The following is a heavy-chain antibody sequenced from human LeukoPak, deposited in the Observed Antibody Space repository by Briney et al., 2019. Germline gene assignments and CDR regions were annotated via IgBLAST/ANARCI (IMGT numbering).Heavy chain of an antibody. V-gene: IGHV3-7*01. CDR3: ARNQRRLAY. D-gene: IGHD1-14*01. Sequence: GGSLRLSCAASGFTFSRYWMSWVRQAPGKGLAWVANIKQDGSEKYYVDSVKGRFTISRDNAKNSLYLQVNSLRAEDTAVYYCARNQRRLAYWGQGTLVTVSS. CDR2: IKQDGSEK. J-gene: IGHJ4*02. CDR1: GFTFSRYW.